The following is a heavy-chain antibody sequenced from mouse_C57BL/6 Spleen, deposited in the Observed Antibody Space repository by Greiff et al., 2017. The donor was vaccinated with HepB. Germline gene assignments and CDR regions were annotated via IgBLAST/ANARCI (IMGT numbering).Heavy chain of an antibody. Sequence: QVQLQQPGAELVMPGASVKLSCKASGYTFTSYWMHWVKQRPGQGLEWIGEIDPSDSYTNYNQKFKGKSTLTVDKSSSTAYMQLSSLTSEDSAVYYCATFYYDYGGFAYWGQGTLVTVSA. D-gene: IGHD2-4*01. CDR3: ATFYYDYGGFAY. J-gene: IGHJ3*01. CDR2: IDPSDSYT. V-gene: IGHV1-69*01. CDR1: GYTFTSYW.